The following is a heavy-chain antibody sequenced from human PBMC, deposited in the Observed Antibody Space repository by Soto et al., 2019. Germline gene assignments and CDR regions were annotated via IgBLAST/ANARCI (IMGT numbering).Heavy chain of an antibody. Sequence: EVQLLESGGGLVQPGGSLRLSCAASGFTFSSYAMSWVRQSPGKGLDWVSAISGSGGSTYYADSVKGRFTISRDNSKNTLYLQLNSLRDEDTAVYYCAKHLRGYSGYDATYYYYYYGMDVWGQGTTVTVSS. CDR1: GFTFSSYA. CDR2: ISGSGGST. J-gene: IGHJ6*02. D-gene: IGHD5-12*01. V-gene: IGHV3-23*01. CDR3: AKHLRGYSGYDATYYYYYYGMDV.